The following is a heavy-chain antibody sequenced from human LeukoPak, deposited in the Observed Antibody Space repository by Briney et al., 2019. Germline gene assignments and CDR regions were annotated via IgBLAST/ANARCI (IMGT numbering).Heavy chain of an antibody. J-gene: IGHJ6*03. Sequence: SETLSLTCTVSGGSISSGGYYWSWIRQPPGKGLEWIGYIYHSGSTYYNPSLKSRVTISVDRSKNQFSLKLSSVTAADTAVYYCARGGFRGNDYYYYYMDVWGKGTTVTVSS. CDR2: IYHSGST. CDR3: ARGGFRGNDYYYYYMDV. V-gene: IGHV4-30-2*01. CDR1: GGSISSGGYY. D-gene: IGHD4-23*01.